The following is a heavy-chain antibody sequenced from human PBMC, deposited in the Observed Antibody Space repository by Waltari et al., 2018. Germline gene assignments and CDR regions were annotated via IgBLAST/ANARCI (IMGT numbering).Heavy chain of an antibody. CDR2: IRHTGIT. CDR1: GASINHYF. CDR3: ARWNSPGRYFGD. J-gene: IGHJ4*02. V-gene: IGHV4-59*12. Sequence: QVQLQESGPGLVKLSETLSLTCSVSGASINHYFWNWIRQPPGKGLQWIGYIRHTGITKSNPSLKSRVTMAVDTSKSQVSLRLTSVSATDTAVYFCARWNSPGRYFGDWGQGTPVTVSS. D-gene: IGHD1-1*01.